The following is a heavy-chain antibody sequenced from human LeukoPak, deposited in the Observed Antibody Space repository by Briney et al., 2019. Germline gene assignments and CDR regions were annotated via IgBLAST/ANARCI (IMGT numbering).Heavy chain of an antibody. CDR3: ASGPGFDP. CDR1: GGSISSSSYY. Sequence: PSETLSLTCTVSGGSISSSSYYWGWIRQPPGKGLEWIGSIYYSGSTYYNPSLKSRDTISVDTSKNQFSLKLSSVTAADTAVYYCASGPGFDPWGQGTLVTVSS. CDR2: IYYSGST. J-gene: IGHJ5*02. V-gene: IGHV4-39*01.